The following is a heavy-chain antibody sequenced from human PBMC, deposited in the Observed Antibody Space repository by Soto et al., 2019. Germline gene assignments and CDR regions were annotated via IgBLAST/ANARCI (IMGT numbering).Heavy chain of an antibody. J-gene: IGHJ6*02. V-gene: IGHV4-39*01. CDR3: ARHLYYDISPGYLRPYHYYGMDV. Sequence: SETLSLTCTVSGGSISSSSYYWGWIRQPPGKGLEWIGSLYYSDYTDSNPSLRSRVTISVDTSKNQFSLKLTSVTAADTAVYYCARHLYYDISPGYLRPYHYYGMDVWGQGTTVTVSS. D-gene: IGHD3-9*01. CDR1: GGSISSSSYY. CDR2: LYYSDYT.